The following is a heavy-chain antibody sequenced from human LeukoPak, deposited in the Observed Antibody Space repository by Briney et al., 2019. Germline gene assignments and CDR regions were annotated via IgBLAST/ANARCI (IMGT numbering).Heavy chain of an antibody. CDR2: IYYSGST. Sequence: SQTLSLTCTVSGGSISSGDYYWSWIRQPPGKGLEWIGYIYYSGSTYYNPSLKSRVTISVDTSKNQFSLKLSSVTAADTAVYYCASWGVLVPSAMLYNEPYYFDYWGQGTLVTVSS. J-gene: IGHJ4*02. D-gene: IGHD2-2*01. CDR3: ASWGVLVPSAMLYNEPYYFDY. CDR1: GGSISSGDYY. V-gene: IGHV4-30-4*01.